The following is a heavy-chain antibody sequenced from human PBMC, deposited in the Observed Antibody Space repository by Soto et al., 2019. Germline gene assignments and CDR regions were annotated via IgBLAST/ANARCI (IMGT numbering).Heavy chain of an antibody. V-gene: IGHV1-8*02. J-gene: IGHJ5*02. CDR2: MNPNSGNT. D-gene: IGHD3-10*01. CDR3: AREHYGNSAWFDP. CDR1: GYTFSSYA. Sequence: GASVKVSCKASGYTFSSYAISWVRQARGQRLEWMGWMNPNSGNTGYAQKFQGRVTMTRNTSISTAYMELSSLRSEDTAVYYCAREHYGNSAWFDPWGQGTLVTVSS.